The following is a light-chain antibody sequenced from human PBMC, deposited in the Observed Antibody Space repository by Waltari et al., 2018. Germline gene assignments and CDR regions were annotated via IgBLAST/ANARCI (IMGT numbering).Light chain of an antibody. CDR2: VNSDGRH. CDR3: QTGGHGTWV. Sequence: QLVLTQSPSASASLGASLKLTRTLSSGHSRNIIPRHQPQPEKGPRYLMKVNSDGRHSKGDEIPERFSGSSSGAERYLTISSLQSEDEADDYCQTGGHGTWVFGGGTKLTVL. J-gene: IGLJ3*02. V-gene: IGLV4-69*01. CDR1: SGHSRNI.